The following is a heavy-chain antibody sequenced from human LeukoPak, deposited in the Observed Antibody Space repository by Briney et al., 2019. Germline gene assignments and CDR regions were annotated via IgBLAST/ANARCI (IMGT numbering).Heavy chain of an antibody. V-gene: IGHV5-51*01. CDR1: GYRFGNYW. Sequence: PGESLKISCKGSGYRFGNYWITWVRQMPGKGLESMGIIYPGDSDTRYSPSFQGQVTFSADKSISTAYLQWSSLKASDTAMYYCARHDSGSYSGYYYGMDVWGQGTTVTVSS. CDR2: IYPGDSDT. J-gene: IGHJ6*02. CDR3: ARHDSGSYSGYYYGMDV. D-gene: IGHD1-26*01.